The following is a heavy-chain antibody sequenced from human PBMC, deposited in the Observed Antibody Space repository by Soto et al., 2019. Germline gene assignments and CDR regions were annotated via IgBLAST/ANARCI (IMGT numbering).Heavy chain of an antibody. D-gene: IGHD6-19*01. J-gene: IGHJ5*02. CDR2: INGDGSST. CDR3: ARDGRGCSSGWFYLDP. V-gene: IGHV3-74*01. CDR1: GFTFSSYW. Sequence: PAWSLRLSCAASGFTFSSYWIHWVLQAPGKGLVWVSRINGDGSSTTYADSVKGRFTISRDNAKNTLYLQMNSLRAEDTAVYYCARDGRGCSSGWFYLDPWGQGTLVTVS.